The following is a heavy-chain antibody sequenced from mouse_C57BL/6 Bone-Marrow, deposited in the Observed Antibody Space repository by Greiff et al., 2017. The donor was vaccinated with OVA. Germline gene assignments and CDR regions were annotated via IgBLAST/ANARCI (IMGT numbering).Heavy chain of an antibody. CDR2: IDPSDSYT. Sequence: QVQLKQPGAELVMPGASVTLSCKASGYTFTGYGMHWVKQRPGQGLEWIGEIDPSDSYTNYNQKFKGKSTLTVDKSSSTAYMQLSSLTSEDSAVYYCTREGTIWGNNYFDYWGQGTTLTVSA. J-gene: IGHJ2*01. V-gene: IGHV1-69*01. D-gene: IGHD2-1*01. CDR1: GYTFTGYG. CDR3: TREGTIWGNNYFDY.